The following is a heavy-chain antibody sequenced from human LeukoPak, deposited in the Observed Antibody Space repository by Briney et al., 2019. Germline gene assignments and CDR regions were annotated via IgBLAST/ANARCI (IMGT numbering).Heavy chain of an antibody. Sequence: ASVKVSCKASGYTFTSYGISWVRQAPGQGLEWMGWISAYNGNTNYAQKLQGRVTMTTDTPTSTAYMELRSLRSDDTAVYYCARDSYYDSSGYSLEWNYWGQGTLVTVSS. D-gene: IGHD3-22*01. CDR1: GYTFTSYG. J-gene: IGHJ4*02. CDR3: ARDSYYDSSGYSLEWNY. CDR2: ISAYNGNT. V-gene: IGHV1-18*01.